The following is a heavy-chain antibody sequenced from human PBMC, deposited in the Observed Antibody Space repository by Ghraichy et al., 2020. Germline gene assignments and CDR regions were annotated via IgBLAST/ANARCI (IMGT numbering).Heavy chain of an antibody. CDR1: GYTFTSYG. D-gene: IGHD3-22*01. V-gene: IGHV1-18*01. Sequence: ASVKVSCKASGYTFTSYGISWVRQAPGQGLEWMGWISAYNGNTNYAQKLQGRVTMTTDTSTSTAYMELRSLRSDDTAVYYCARVGTYYYDSSGYYRGSEWFDPWGQGTLVTVSS. J-gene: IGHJ5*02. CDR2: ISAYNGNT. CDR3: ARVGTYYYDSSGYYRGSEWFDP.